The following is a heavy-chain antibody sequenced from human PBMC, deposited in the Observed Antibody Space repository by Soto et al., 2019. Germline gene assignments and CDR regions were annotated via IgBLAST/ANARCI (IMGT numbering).Heavy chain of an antibody. CDR1: GGPIRSYY. D-gene: IGHD5-12*01. CDR3: AREGFSGSEALDY. Sequence: QVHLQESGPGLLKPSETLSLTCGVSGGPIRSYYLSWVRQAPGKGLEWIANIAYTGITGYNPALRSRVTISGDTSQNLFSLKMTSVTAADTAVYYGAREGFSGSEALDYWGQGILVTVSS. J-gene: IGHJ4*02. V-gene: IGHV4-59*01. CDR2: IAYTGIT.